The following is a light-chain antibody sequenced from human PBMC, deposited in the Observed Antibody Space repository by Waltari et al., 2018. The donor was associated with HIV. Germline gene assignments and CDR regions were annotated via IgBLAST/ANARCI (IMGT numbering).Light chain of an antibody. CDR2: DKH. J-gene: IGLJ1*01. V-gene: IGLV1-51*01. Sequence: QSVLTQPPSVSATPGQKVTISCSGSSSNIATNYGSWYQHFPCTGPEVLIYDKHKRSSGIPDLFSGSKSGTSATLDISGLQTGDEAHYYCGTWDTSLSAWIFGTGTKVTVL. CDR1: SSNIATNY. CDR3: GTWDTSLSAWI.